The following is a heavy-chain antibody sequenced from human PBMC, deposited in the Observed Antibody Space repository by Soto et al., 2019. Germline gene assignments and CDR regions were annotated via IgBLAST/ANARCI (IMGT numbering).Heavy chain of an antibody. CDR2: IIPIFGTA. Sequence: ASVKVSCKASGGTFSSYAISWVRQAPGQGLEWMGGIIPIFGTANYAQKFQGRVTITADEPTSTAYMELSSLRSEDTAVYYCARDGPIAAAGRENYYYYGMDVWGQGTTVTVSS. D-gene: IGHD6-13*01. V-gene: IGHV1-69*13. CDR3: ARDGPIAAAGRENYYYYGMDV. CDR1: GGTFSSYA. J-gene: IGHJ6*02.